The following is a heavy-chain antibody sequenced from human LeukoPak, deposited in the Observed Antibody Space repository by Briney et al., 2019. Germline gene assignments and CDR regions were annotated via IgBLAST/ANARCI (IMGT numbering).Heavy chain of an antibody. CDR1: GFAFSSYH. Sequence: GGSLRLSCAASGFAFSSYHMNWVRQAPGKGLEWVSSISGISTYIYYADSLQGRFTISRDNAKNSQYLQMNSLRAEDTAVYYCARSGSGSSMDVWGQGTTVTVSS. D-gene: IGHD3-10*01. CDR3: ARSGSGSSMDV. V-gene: IGHV3-21*01. CDR2: ISGISTYI. J-gene: IGHJ6*02.